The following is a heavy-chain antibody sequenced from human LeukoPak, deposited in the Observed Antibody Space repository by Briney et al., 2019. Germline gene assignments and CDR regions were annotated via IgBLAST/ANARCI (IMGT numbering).Heavy chain of an antibody. CDR1: GFTFSSYS. D-gene: IGHD6-13*01. Sequence: GGSLRLSCAASGFTFSSYSMNWVRQAPGKGLEWVSSISSSSSYIYYADSVKGRFTISRDNAKNSLYLQMNSLRDEGTAVYYCARDSVPGSWEFDYWGQGTLVTVSS. V-gene: IGHV3-21*01. CDR3: ARDSVPGSWEFDY. CDR2: ISSSSSYI. J-gene: IGHJ4*02.